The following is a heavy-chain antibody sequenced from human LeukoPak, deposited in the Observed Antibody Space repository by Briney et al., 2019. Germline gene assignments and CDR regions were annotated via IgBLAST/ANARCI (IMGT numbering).Heavy chain of an antibody. D-gene: IGHD4-17*01. J-gene: IGHJ4*02. V-gene: IGHV3-21*01. CDR1: GFTFSSYS. Sequence: GGSLRLSCAASGFTFSSYSMNWVRQAPGKGLEWDSCITSRSSYIYYADSVKGRFTISRDNAKNSLYLQMNSLRAEDTAIYFCARSQFTSDYDDWINFDYWGQGSLVTVSS. CDR2: ITSRSSYI. CDR3: ARSQFTSDYDDWINFDY.